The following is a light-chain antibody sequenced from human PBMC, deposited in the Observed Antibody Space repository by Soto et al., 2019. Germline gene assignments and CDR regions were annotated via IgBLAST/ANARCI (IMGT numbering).Light chain of an antibody. Sequence: QSVLTQPPSVSAAPGQKVTISCSGISSNIGSDYVSWYQQLPGTAAKLLSDANDQRPSGIPDRFSSSKSGTSATLGITGLQTGDEADSHCGTWASSTRAYVLGRGTKVTVL. CDR3: GTWASSTRAYV. CDR2: AND. CDR1: SSNIGSDY. V-gene: IGLV1-51*01. J-gene: IGLJ1*01.